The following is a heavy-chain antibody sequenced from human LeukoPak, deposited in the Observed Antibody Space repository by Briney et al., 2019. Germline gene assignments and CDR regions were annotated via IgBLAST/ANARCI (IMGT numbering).Heavy chain of an antibody. D-gene: IGHD5-12*01. CDR2: IYHSGST. CDR1: GGSVSSGTYY. Sequence: SETLSLTCTVSGGSVSSGTYYWNWIRQPPGKGLEWIGYIYHSGSTNYNPSLKSRVTISVDTSKNQFSLKLSSVTAADTAVYYCARHGYSGYDYLFDYWGQGTLVTVSS. V-gene: IGHV4-61*01. CDR3: ARHGYSGYDYLFDY. J-gene: IGHJ4*02.